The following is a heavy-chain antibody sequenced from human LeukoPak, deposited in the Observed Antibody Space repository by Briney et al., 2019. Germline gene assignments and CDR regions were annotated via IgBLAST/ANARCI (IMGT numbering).Heavy chain of an antibody. V-gene: IGHV3-23*01. Sequence: PGGSLRLSCAASGFTFSSYAMSWVRQAPGKGLEWVSAISGSGGSTYYADSVKGRFTISRDNSKNTLYLQMNSLRAEDMAVYYCAKDTGYSSSWYHWGQGTLVTVSS. CDR3: AKDTGYSSSWYH. D-gene: IGHD6-13*01. CDR1: GFTFSSYA. CDR2: ISGSGGST. J-gene: IGHJ5*02.